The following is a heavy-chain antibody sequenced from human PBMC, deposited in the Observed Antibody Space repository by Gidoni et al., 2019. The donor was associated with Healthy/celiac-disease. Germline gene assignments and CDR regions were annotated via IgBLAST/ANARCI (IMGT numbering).Heavy chain of an antibody. CDR2: IRSKAYGGTT. CDR1: GFTFGDYA. D-gene: IGHD3-9*01. J-gene: IGHJ4*02. CDR3: TRSENDILTGPLSSFDY. Sequence: EVQLVESGGGLVQPGRSLRLSCTASGFTFGDYAMSWVRQAPGKGLEWVGFIRSKAYGGTTEYAASVKGRFTISRDDSKSIAYLQMNSLKTEDTAVYYCTRSENDILTGPLSSFDYWGQGTLVTVSS. V-gene: IGHV3-49*04.